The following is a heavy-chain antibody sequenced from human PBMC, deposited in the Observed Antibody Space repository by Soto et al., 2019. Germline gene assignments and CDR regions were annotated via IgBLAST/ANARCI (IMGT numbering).Heavy chain of an antibody. CDR2: IIPIFGTA. CDR1: GGTFSSYA. V-gene: IGHV1-69*13. Sequence: ASVKVSCKASGGTFSSYAISWVRQAPGQGLEWMGGIIPIFGTANYAQKFQGRVTITADESTSTAYMELSSLRSEDTAVYYCARETGSYYAFDIWGQGTMVTVSS. D-gene: IGHD1-26*01. CDR3: ARETGSYYAFDI. J-gene: IGHJ3*02.